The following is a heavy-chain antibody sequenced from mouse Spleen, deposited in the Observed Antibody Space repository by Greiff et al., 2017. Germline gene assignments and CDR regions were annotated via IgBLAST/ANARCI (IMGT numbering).Heavy chain of an antibody. V-gene: IGHV1-59*01. CDR1: GYTFTSYW. CDR3: AREGYYYDGREYFDV. D-gene: IGHD1-1*01. J-gene: IGHJ1*01. CDR2: IDPSDSYT. Sequence: QVQLQQPGAELVRPGTSVKLSCKASGYTFTSYWMHWVKQTPGQGLEWIGVIDPSDSYTNYNQKFKGKATLTVDTSSSTAYMQLSSLTSEDSAVYYCAREGYYYDGREYFDVWGAGTTVTVSS.